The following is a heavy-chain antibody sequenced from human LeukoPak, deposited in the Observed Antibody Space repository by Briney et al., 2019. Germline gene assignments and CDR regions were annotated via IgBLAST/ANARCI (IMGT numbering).Heavy chain of an antibody. CDR1: GGSISSYY. CDR2: IYYSGST. Sequence: SETLSLTCTVSGGSISSYYWSWIRQPPGKGLEWIGYIYYSGSTNYNPSLKSRVTISVDTSKNQFSLELSSVTAADTAVYYCARVKGILYYFDYWGQGTLVTVSS. V-gene: IGHV4-59*01. CDR3: ARVKGILYYFDY. J-gene: IGHJ4*02.